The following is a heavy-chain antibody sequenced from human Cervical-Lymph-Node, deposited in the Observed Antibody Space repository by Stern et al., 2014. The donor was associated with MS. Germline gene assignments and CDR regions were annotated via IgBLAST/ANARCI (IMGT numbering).Heavy chain of an antibody. Sequence: QVTLRESGPTLVKPTQTLTLTCTFSGFSLYTRGVGVGWIRQPPGKALEWLALIYWDDDKRYSPSLKSRLTITKDTSKNQVVLTMTNMDPVDTATYYCAHTLITLDRGVPFDYWGQGTLVTVSS. V-gene: IGHV2-5*02. D-gene: IGHD3-10*01. J-gene: IGHJ4*02. CDR2: IYWDDDK. CDR1: GFSLYTRGVG. CDR3: AHTLITLDRGVPFDY.